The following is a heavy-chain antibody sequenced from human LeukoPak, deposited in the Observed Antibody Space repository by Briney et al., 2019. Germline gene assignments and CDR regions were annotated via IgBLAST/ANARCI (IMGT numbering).Heavy chain of an antibody. D-gene: IGHD3-10*01. CDR3: ARRGVFGFFDY. J-gene: IGHJ4*02. CDR1: GLTFSSYA. CDR2: ISSNGGST. V-gene: IGHV3-64*01. Sequence: GGSLRLSCAASGLTFSSYAMHWVRQAPGKGLEYVSAISSNGGSTYYANSVKGRFTISRGNSKNTLYLQMGSLRAEDMAVYYCARRGVFGFFDYWGQGALVTVSS.